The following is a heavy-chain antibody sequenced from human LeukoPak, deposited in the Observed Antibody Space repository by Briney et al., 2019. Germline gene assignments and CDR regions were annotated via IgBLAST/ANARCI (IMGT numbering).Heavy chain of an antibody. D-gene: IGHD3-9*01. CDR2: ISTYNGNT. CDR1: GYTFINYG. CDR3: ARAQYHDILTGYYAYYYGMDV. J-gene: IGHJ6*02. Sequence: ASVKVSCTASGYTFINYGISWVRQAPGQGLEWMGWISTYNGNTNFARKLQGRVTMTTDTSTSTAYMELRSLRSDDTAVYYCARAQYHDILTGYYAYYYGMDVWGQGTTVTVSS. V-gene: IGHV1-18*01.